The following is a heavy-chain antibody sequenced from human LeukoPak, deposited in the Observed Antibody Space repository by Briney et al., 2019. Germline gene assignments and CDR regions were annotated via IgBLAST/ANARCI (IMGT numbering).Heavy chain of an antibody. J-gene: IGHJ6*04. CDR1: GGSISSSNW. Sequence: SETLSLTCAVSGGSISSSNWWSWVRQPPGKGLEWIGEIYHSGSTNYNPSLKSRVTISVDKSKNQFSLKLSSVTAADTAVYYCARDKEGITMVRRGMDVWGKGTTVTVSS. CDR2: IYHSGST. D-gene: IGHD3-10*01. V-gene: IGHV4-4*02. CDR3: ARDKEGITMVRRGMDV.